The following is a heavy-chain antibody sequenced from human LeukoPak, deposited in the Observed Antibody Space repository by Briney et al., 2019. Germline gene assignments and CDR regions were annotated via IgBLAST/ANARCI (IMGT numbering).Heavy chain of an antibody. Sequence: SETLSLTCAVYGGSFSGYYWSWIRQPPGKGLEWIGEINHSGSTNYNPSLKSRVTISVDTSKNQFSLKLSSVTAADTAVYYCARESYGSRSYDYYYYYMDVWGKGTTVTVSS. CDR3: ARESYGSRSYDYYYYYMDV. J-gene: IGHJ6*03. D-gene: IGHD3-10*01. V-gene: IGHV4-34*01. CDR2: INHSGST. CDR1: GGSFSGYY.